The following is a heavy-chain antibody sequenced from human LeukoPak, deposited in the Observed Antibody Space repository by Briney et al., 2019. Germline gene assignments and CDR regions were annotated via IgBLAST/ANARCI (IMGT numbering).Heavy chain of an antibody. J-gene: IGHJ6*03. CDR1: TFTFKRYE. V-gene: IGHV3-48*03. D-gene: IGHD3-9*01. Sequence: PGESLTLSCTSSTFTFKRYEMNWVRQAPGRGLEWISYISSGSNTIYYADSVKGQFTVSRDNAENSLYLQMNSLRAEDTAIYYCASPRPSGSFDWFPEYFNYYMDVWGKGTTVSVSS. CDR3: ASPRPSGSFDWFPEYFNYYMDV. CDR2: ISSGSNTI.